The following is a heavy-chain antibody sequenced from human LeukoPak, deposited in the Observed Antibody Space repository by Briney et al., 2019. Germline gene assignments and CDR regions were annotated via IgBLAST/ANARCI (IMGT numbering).Heavy chain of an antibody. CDR3: AREVSSSWDDAFDI. V-gene: IGHV3-53*01. CDR1: GFTVSSNY. D-gene: IGHD6-13*01. J-gene: IGHJ3*02. CDR2: IYSGGST. Sequence: GGSLRLSCAASGFTVSSNYMSWVRQAPGKGLEWVSVIYSGGSTYYADSVKGRFTISRDNSKNTLYLQMNSLRAEDTAVYYCAREVSSSWDDAFDISGQGTMVTVSS.